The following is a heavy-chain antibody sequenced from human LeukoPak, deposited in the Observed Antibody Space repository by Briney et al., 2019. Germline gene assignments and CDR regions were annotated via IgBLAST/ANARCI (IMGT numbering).Heavy chain of an antibody. J-gene: IGHJ4*02. CDR3: ASSAMALPPDY. CDR2: ISYDGSNK. CDR1: GFTFSSYA. D-gene: IGHD2-2*01. V-gene: IGHV3-30-3*01. Sequence: GSLRLPCSASGFTFSSYAMHWVRQAPGKGLEGVAVISYDGSNKYYADSVKGRFTISRDNSKNTLYLQMNSLRAEDTAVYYCASSAMALPPDYWGQGTLVTVSS.